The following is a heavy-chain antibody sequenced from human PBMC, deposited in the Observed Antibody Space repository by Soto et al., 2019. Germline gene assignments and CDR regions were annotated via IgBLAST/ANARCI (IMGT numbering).Heavy chain of an antibody. J-gene: IGHJ6*03. D-gene: IGHD6-13*01. CDR2: IYPGDSDT. V-gene: IGHV5-51*01. CDR3: ARLDSSSWYCSYYMDV. Sequence: GESLKISCKGSGYSFTSYWIGWVRQMPGKGLEWMGIIYPGDSDTRYSPSFQGQVTISADKSISTAYLQWSSLKASDTAMYYCARLDSSSWYCSYYMDVWGKGTTVTVSS. CDR1: GYSFTSYW.